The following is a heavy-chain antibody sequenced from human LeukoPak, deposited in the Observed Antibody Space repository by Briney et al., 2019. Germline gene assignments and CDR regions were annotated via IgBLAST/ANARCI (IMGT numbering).Heavy chain of an antibody. V-gene: IGHV5-51*01. J-gene: IGHJ5*02. CDR1: GYRFTSYW. CDR3: ARQDDILTDAEYNWFDP. Sequence: GESLKISCRGSGYRFTSYWIGWVRPMPGKGLEWMGIIYPGDSDIRYSPSFQGQVTISADKSISTVYLQWSSLKASDTAMYYCARQDDILTDAEYNWFDPWGQGTLVTVSS. D-gene: IGHD3-9*01. CDR2: IYPGDSDI.